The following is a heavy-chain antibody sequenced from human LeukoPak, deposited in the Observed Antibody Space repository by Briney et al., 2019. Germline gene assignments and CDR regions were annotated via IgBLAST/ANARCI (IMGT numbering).Heavy chain of an antibody. J-gene: IGHJ5*02. CDR2: MNPNSGNT. CDR3: ARGSLSSSWYLKGNWFDP. V-gene: IGHV1-8*01. D-gene: IGHD6-13*01. CDR1: GYTFTSYD. Sequence: ASVKVSCKASGYTFTSYDINWVRQATGQGLEWMGWMNPNSGNTGYAQKFQGRVTMTRNTSISTAYMELSSLRSEDTAVYYCARGSLSSSWYLKGNWFDPWGQGTLVTVSS.